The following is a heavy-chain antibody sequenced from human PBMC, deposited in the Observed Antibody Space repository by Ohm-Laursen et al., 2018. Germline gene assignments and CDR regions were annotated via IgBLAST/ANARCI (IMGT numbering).Heavy chain of an antibody. D-gene: IGHD3-3*01. CDR3: ARAFWNGYNDAFDV. CDR1: GGSISSSSYC. V-gene: IGHV4-39*01. CDR2: IYYSGST. Sequence: PGTLSLTWPVSGGSISSSSYCWGWIRQPPGKGLEWIGNIYYSGSTYYNPSLRSRVSISIHTSQNQFSLKLSSVTATDTAVYYCARAFWNGYNDAFDVWGQGTMVTVPS. J-gene: IGHJ3*01.